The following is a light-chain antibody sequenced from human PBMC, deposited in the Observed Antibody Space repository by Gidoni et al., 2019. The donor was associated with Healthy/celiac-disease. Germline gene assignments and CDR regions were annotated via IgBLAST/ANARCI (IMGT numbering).Light chain of an antibody. V-gene: IGKV3-15*01. J-gene: IGKJ1*01. CDR2: GAS. CDR3: QQYNNWPLWT. CDR1: QCVNSN. Sequence: EILVTPSPATLSVSPGERATLSCRASQCVNSNLAWYQQKPGQAPRLLIDGASTRATGIPARCSGSGSGTEFTLTISSLQSEDFAVYYCQQYNNWPLWTFGQGTKVEIK.